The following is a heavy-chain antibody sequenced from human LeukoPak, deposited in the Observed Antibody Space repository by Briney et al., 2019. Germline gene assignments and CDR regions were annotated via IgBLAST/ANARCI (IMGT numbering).Heavy chain of an antibody. CDR2: IYYSGST. D-gene: IGHD3-22*01. Sequence: KPSETLSLTCTVSGGSVSRSPYYWGWIRQPPGKGLEWIGNIYYSGSTYYDPSLKSRVTISVDTSKNQVSLKLSSVTAADTAVYYCARAVYYYDSSGYYYVYYFDYWGQGTLVTVSS. J-gene: IGHJ4*02. CDR1: GGSVSRSPYY. V-gene: IGHV4-39*07. CDR3: ARAVYYYDSSGYYYVYYFDY.